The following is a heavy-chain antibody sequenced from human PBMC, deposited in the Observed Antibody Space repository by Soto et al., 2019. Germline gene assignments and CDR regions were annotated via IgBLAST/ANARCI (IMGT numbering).Heavy chain of an antibody. Sequence: GGSLRLSCAASGFTFSSYGMHWVRQAPGKGLEWVAVIWYDGSNKYYADSVKGRFTISRDNSKNTLYLQMNSLRAEDTAVYYCARGTTGTTLLDAFDIWGQGTMVTVSS. CDR1: GFTFSSYG. D-gene: IGHD1-1*01. V-gene: IGHV3-33*01. CDR3: ARGTTGTTLLDAFDI. CDR2: IWYDGSNK. J-gene: IGHJ3*02.